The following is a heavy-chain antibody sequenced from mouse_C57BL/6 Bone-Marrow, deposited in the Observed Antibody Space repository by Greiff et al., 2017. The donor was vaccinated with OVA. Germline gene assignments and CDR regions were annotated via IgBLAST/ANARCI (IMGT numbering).Heavy chain of an antibody. CDR2: IDPETGGT. D-gene: IGHD2-5*01. J-gene: IGHJ4*01. V-gene: IGHV1-15*01. CDR3: TRGYSNYYAMDY. CDR1: GYTFTDYE. Sequence: VQLQQSGAELVRPGASVTLSCKASGYTFTDYEMHWVKPTPVHGLEWIGAIDPETGGTAYNQKFKGKAILTADKSSSTAYMELRSLTSEDSAVDYCTRGYSNYYAMDYWGQGTSVTVSS.